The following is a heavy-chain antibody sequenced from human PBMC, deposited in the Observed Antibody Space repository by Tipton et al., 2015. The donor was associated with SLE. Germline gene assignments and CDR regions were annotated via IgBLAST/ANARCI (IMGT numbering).Heavy chain of an antibody. CDR3: ASDSGDAFDI. CDR2: IYYSGST. D-gene: IGHD3-10*01. J-gene: IGHJ3*02. CDR1: GGSISSYY. Sequence: LRLSCTVSGGSISSYYWSWIRRPPGKGLEWIGYIYYSGSTNYNPSLKNRVTISVDTSKNQFSLKLNSVTAADTAVYYCASDSGDAFDIWGQGTMVTVSS. V-gene: IGHV4-59*01.